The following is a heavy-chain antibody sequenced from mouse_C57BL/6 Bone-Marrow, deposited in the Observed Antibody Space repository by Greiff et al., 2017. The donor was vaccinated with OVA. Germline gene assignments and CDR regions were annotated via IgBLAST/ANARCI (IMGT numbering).Heavy chain of an antibody. Sequence: EVQLQQSGPELVKPGASVKISCKASGYTFTDYYMNWVKQSHGKSLEWIGDINPNNGGTSYNQKFKGKATLTVDKSSSTAYMELRSLTSEDSAVYYCARSVLTGGFDYWGQGTTLTVSS. CDR1: GYTFTDYY. J-gene: IGHJ2*01. CDR3: ARSVLTGGFDY. V-gene: IGHV1-26*01. D-gene: IGHD4-1*01. CDR2: INPNNGGT.